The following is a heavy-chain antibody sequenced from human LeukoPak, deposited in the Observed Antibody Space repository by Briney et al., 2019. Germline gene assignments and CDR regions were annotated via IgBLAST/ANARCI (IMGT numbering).Heavy chain of an antibody. D-gene: IGHD3-3*01. CDR1: GGSISSYY. CDR2: IYTSGST. Sequence: SETLSLTCTVSGGSISSYYWSWIRQPAGKGLEWIGRIYTSGSTNYNPSLKSQVTMSVDTSKSQFSLKLSSVTAADTAVYYCARGYYDFWSGPPLRARLNAFDIWGQGTMVTVSS. V-gene: IGHV4-4*07. J-gene: IGHJ3*02. CDR3: ARGYYDFWSGPPLRARLNAFDI.